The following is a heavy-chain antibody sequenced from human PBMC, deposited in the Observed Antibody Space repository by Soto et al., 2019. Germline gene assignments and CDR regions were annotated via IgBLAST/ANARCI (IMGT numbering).Heavy chain of an antibody. CDR3: ARDNYVWGSYRYFDY. V-gene: IGHV4-31*03. CDR1: GGSISSGGYY. CDR2: IYYSGST. D-gene: IGHD3-16*02. Sequence: SETLSLTCTVSGGSISSGGYYWSWIRQHPGKGLEWIGYIYYSGSTYYNPSLKSRVTISVDTSKNQFSLKLSSVTAADTAVYYCARDNYVWGSYRYFDYWGQGTLVTVSS. J-gene: IGHJ4*02.